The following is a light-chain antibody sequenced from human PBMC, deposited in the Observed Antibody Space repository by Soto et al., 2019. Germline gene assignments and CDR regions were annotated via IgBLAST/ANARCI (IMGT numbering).Light chain of an antibody. V-gene: IGKV3-15*01. J-gene: IGKJ1*01. Sequence: EIVMPQSPATLSVSPGEGATLSCRATESVTSNLAWYQQKPGQAPRLLIYGASTRATGIPARFSGSGSGTEFTLTISSLQSEDFAVYYCQQYNSWPPTQFGQGTKWIS. CDR1: ESVTSN. CDR3: QQYNSWPPTQ. CDR2: GAS.